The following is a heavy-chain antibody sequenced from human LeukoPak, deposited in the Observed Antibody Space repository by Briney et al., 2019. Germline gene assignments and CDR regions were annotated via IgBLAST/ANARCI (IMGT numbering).Heavy chain of an antibody. D-gene: IGHD3-9*01. CDR3: AKYKSGDYFDAGKRYYFDQ. CDR2: MHATSGKT. Sequence: ASVKVSCKASGYTFTSYDINWVRQAPGQGLDWMGWMHATSGKTGQAQKFQGRITMTRDTSISTAYMELSSLGPEDTAVYYCAKYKSGDYFDAGKRYYFDQWGQGTPVTVSS. CDR1: GYTFTSYD. J-gene: IGHJ4*02. V-gene: IGHV1-8*01.